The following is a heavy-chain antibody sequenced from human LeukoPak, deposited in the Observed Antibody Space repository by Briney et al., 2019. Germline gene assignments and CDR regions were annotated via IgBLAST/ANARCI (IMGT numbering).Heavy chain of an antibody. CDR3: ARDRYYYDSSGYSTIGSFDI. CDR1: GGSFSGYY. D-gene: IGHD3-22*01. CDR2: INHSGST. Sequence: SETLSLTCAVYGGSFSGYYWSWIRQPPGKGLEWIGEINHSGSTNYNPSLKSRVTISVDTSKNQFSLKLSSVTAADTAVYYCARDRYYYDSSGYSTIGSFDIWGQGTMVTVSS. V-gene: IGHV4-34*01. J-gene: IGHJ3*02.